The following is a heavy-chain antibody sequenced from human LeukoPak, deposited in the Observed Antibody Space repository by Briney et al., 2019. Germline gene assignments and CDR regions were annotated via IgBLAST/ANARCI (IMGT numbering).Heavy chain of an antibody. CDR3: ITWVPSTNYRGIDH. V-gene: IGHV3-15*01. Sequence: PGGSLRLSCVASGLTITNAWMSWVRQAPGKGLEWVGRIKSKTEGDTTVYATPVKGRFTMSKDDSKNTLSLQMNSLKTEDTAVYYCITWVPSTNYRGIDHWGQGTLVTVSS. CDR1: GLTITNAW. D-gene: IGHD4/OR15-4a*01. J-gene: IGHJ4*02. CDR2: IKSKTEGDTT.